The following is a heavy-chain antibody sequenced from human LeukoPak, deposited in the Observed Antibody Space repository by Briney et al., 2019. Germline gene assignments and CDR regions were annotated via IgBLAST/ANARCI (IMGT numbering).Heavy chain of an antibody. V-gene: IGHV4-59*08. CDR1: GGSFSGYY. CDR2: IYYSGST. Sequence: SETLSLTCAVYGGSFSGYYWSWIRQPPGKGLEWIGYIYYSGSTNYNPSLKSRVTISVDTSKNQFSLKLSSVTAADTAVYYCARHMDPGYSYGPFDYWGQGTLVTVSS. D-gene: IGHD5-18*01. J-gene: IGHJ4*02. CDR3: ARHMDPGYSYGPFDY.